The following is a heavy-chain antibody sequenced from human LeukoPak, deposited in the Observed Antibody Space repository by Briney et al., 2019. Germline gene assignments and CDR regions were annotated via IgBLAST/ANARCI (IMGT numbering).Heavy chain of an antibody. CDR1: GYSFTSYW. D-gene: IGHD3-22*01. CDR3: ARHRRYYYDSSGYFPY. Sequence: GESLKISCKGSGYSFTSYWIGWVRQMPGKGLEWMGIIYPGDSDTRYSPSFQGQVTISADKSISTAYLQCSSLKASDTAMYYCARHRRYYYDSSGYFPYWGQGTLVTVSS. V-gene: IGHV5-51*01. CDR2: IYPGDSDT. J-gene: IGHJ4*02.